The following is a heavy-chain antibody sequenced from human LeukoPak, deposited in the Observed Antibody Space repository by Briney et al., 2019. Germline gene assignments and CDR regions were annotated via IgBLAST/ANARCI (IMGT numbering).Heavy chain of an antibody. Sequence: HPGGSLRLSCAASGFTFSRLAMTWVRQAPGKGLEWVSTISASGPYYADAVRGRFTISRDNSRNTLSLQMDSLRAEDTAVYYCAKDHESDGHPCLDHWGLGTLVTVSS. J-gene: IGHJ4*02. CDR2: ISASGP. V-gene: IGHV3-23*01. CDR3: AKDHESDGHPCLDH. D-gene: IGHD2-21*01. CDR1: GFTFSRLA.